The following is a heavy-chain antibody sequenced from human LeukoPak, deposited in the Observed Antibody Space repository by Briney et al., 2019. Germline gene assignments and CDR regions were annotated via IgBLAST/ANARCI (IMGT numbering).Heavy chain of an antibody. CDR1: GFTFSSYS. Sequence: GGSLRLSCAASGFTFSSYSMNWVRQAPGKGLEWVSYISSSSSTIYYVDSVKGRFTISRDNAKNSLYLQMNSLRAEDTAVYYCAKDGYSGYDRGILDYWGQGTLVTVSS. J-gene: IGHJ4*02. V-gene: IGHV3-48*04. D-gene: IGHD5-12*01. CDR2: ISSSSSTI. CDR3: AKDGYSGYDRGILDY.